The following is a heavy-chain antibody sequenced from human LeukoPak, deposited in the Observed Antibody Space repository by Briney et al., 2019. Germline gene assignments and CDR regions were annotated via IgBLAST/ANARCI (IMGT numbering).Heavy chain of an antibody. V-gene: IGHV3-20*04. CDR3: ARDFYGGNGDAFDI. CDR1: GFTFDDYG. Sequence: PGGSLRLSCAASGFTFDDYGMSWVRQAPGKGLEWVSGINWNGGSTGYADSVKGRFTIARDNAKNSLYLQMNSLRAEDTALYYCARDFYGGNGDAFDIWGQGTMVTVSS. J-gene: IGHJ3*02. D-gene: IGHD4-23*01. CDR2: INWNGGST.